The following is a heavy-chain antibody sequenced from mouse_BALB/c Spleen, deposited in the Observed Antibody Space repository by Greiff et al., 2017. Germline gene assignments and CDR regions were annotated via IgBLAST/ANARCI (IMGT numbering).Heavy chain of an antibody. CDR2: IWGDGST. J-gene: IGHJ2*01. V-gene: IGHV2-6-7*01. CDR3: ARGGSYYGSSYDFDY. CDR1: GFSLTGYG. D-gene: IGHD1-1*01. Sequence: QVQLQQSGPGLVAPSQSLSITCTVSGFSLTGYGVNWVRQPPGKGLEWLGMIWGDGSTDYNSALKSRLSISKDNSKSQVFLKMNSLQTDDTARYYCARGGSYYGSSYDFDYWGQGTTLTVSS.